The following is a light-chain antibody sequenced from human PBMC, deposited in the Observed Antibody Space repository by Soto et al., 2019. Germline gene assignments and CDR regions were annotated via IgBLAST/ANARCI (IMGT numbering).Light chain of an antibody. CDR2: DVS. J-gene: IGLJ2*01. CDR1: SSDVGDYNY. V-gene: IGLV2-14*01. Sequence: QSALTQPASVSGSPGQSITISCTGTSSDVGDYNYVSWYQQHPGKAPKLMIYDVSNRPSGVSNRFSGSKSGNTASLTISGLKAEDESDYYCSSYTSSSPRYVVFGGGTKLTVL. CDR3: SSYTSSSPRYVV.